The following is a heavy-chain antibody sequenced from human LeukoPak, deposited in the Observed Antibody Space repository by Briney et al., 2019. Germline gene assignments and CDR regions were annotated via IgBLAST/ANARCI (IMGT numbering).Heavy chain of an antibody. Sequence: PGRSLRLSCAASGFTFSSYAMHWVRQAPGKGLEWVAVISYDGSNKYYADSVKGRFTISRDNAKNSLYLQMNSLRAEDTAVYYCAGWNGYGFYDWGQGTLVTVSS. V-gene: IGHV3-30-3*01. CDR2: ISYDGSNK. CDR1: GFTFSSYA. D-gene: IGHD2/OR15-2a*01. J-gene: IGHJ4*02. CDR3: AGWNGYGFYD.